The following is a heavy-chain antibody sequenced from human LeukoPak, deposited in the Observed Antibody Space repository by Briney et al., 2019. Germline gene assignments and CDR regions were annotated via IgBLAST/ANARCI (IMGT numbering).Heavy chain of an antibody. CDR3: AKPLHSDYDGG. CDR1: GFTFSTYG. D-gene: IGHD4-11*01. J-gene: IGHJ4*02. CDR2: ISGSGGST. Sequence: GGSLRLSCAASGFTFSTYGMSWVRQAPGKGLEWVSAISGSGGSTYYADSVKGRFTISRDNSKNTLYLQMNSLRAEDTAVYYCAKPLHSDYDGGWGQGTLVTVSS. V-gene: IGHV3-23*01.